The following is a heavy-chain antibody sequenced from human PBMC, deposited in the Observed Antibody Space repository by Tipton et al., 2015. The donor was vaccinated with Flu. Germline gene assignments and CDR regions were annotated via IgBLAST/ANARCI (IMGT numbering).Heavy chain of an antibody. Sequence: TLSLTCTVSGGSISSTSYYWGWIRQPPGKGLEWIGSIYYSGSTYYNLSLKSRVTISVDTSKNQFSLKLSSVTAADTAVYYCARDAGRGEAFDIWGQGTMVTVSS. V-gene: IGHV4-39*07. CDR2: IYYSGST. CDR1: GGSISSTSYY. J-gene: IGHJ3*02. CDR3: ARDAGRGEAFDI. D-gene: IGHD3-10*01.